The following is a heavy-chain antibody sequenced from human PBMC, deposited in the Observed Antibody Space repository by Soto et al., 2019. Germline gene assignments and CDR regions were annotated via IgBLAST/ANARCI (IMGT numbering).Heavy chain of an antibody. CDR2: IYWDDDK. V-gene: IGHV2-5*08. CDR3: VHSLAEYGMDV. CDR1: GASISSGGYY. Sequence: TLSLTCTVSGASISSGGYYWSWIRQHPGKGLEWLALIYWDDDKRYSPSLKSRLTITKDTSKNQVVVTMTNMDPVDTATYYCVHSLAEYGMDVWGQGTTVTVSS. J-gene: IGHJ6*02.